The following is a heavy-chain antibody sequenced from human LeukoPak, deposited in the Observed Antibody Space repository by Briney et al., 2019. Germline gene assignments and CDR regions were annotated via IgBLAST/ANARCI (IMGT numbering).Heavy chain of an antibody. D-gene: IGHD5-12*01. J-gene: IGHJ6*04. CDR3: EKNASGGPYYSYVMNV. V-gene: IGHV3-9*01. CDR1: GFTFDDYA. CDR2: ISWNSGSI. Sequence: PSGRSLRLSCAASGFTFDDYAMHWVRQAPGKGLEWVSGISWNSGSIGYADSVKGRFTISRDNATNSLYLQMNSLRAEDTTLYYCEKNASGGPYYSYVMNVWGKGTTVTVS.